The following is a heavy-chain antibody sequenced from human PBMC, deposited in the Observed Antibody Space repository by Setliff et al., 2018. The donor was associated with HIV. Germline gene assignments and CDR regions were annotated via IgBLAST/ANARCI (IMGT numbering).Heavy chain of an antibody. D-gene: IGHD2-21*01. Sequence: ASVKVSCKASGYIFTSYGITWVRQAPGQGLEWMGSINLYKDDTHYAQKFQDRVAMTADTSTNTVYMELRSLRSDDTAVYYCARYALCSDDCSDEGADIWGQGTLVTVSS. CDR1: GYIFTSYG. J-gene: IGHJ4*02. V-gene: IGHV1-18*01. CDR3: ARYALCSDDCSDEGADI. CDR2: INLYKDDT.